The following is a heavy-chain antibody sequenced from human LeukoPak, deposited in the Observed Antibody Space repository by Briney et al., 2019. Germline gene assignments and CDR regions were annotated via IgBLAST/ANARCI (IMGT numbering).Heavy chain of an antibody. CDR1: GHTFTGYY. CDR2: INPNSGGT. J-gene: IGHJ4*02. D-gene: IGHD3-9*01. V-gene: IGHV1-2*02. Sequence: ASVKVSCKASGHTFTGYYMHWVRQAPGRGLEWMGWINPNSGGTNYAQKFQGRVTMTRDTSISTAYMELSRLRSDDTAVYYCARVGSRYYDILTGYWHFDYWGQGTLVTVSS. CDR3: ARVGSRYYDILTGYWHFDY.